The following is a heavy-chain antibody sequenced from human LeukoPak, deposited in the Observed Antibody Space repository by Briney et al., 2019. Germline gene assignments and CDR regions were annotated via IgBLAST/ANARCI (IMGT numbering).Heavy chain of an antibody. CDR3: AREKLSTGPQSEH. J-gene: IGHJ4*02. Sequence: SETLSLTCAVSGGSISSYYWSWIRQPPGKGLEWIGYIYNTGTTMYNPSLKSRVTVSVHTSKNQFFLRLTSVTAADTAIYYCAREKLSTGPQSEHWGRGILVSVSA. D-gene: IGHD1-1*01. CDR1: GGSISSYY. V-gene: IGHV4-59*01. CDR2: IYNTGTT.